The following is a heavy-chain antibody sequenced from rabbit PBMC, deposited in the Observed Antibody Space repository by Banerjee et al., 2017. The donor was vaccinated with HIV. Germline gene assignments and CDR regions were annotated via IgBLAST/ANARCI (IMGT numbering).Heavy chain of an antibody. Sequence: QQQLEESGGGLVKPGGTLTLTCTASGFSFSSGYYMCWVRQAPGKGLEWIGCIDTGGSGSTYYASWVNGRFTITINTNLNTVDLKMTSLTAADTATYFCARGSSGYYGTNLWGQGTLVTVS. D-gene: IGHD1-1*01. CDR3: ARGSSGYYGTNL. CDR1: GFSFSSGYY. V-gene: IGHV1S43*01. J-gene: IGHJ4*01. CDR2: IDTGGSGST.